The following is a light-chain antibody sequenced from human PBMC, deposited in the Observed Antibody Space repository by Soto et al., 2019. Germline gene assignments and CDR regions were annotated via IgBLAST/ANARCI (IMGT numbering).Light chain of an antibody. V-gene: IGLV4-69*01. CDR3: QTWDTGLRV. CDR2: LKSDGSH. CDR1: SGHSTSA. Sequence: QPVLTQSPSASASLGASVKLTCTLSSGHSTSAIAWLQQQPGKGPRYLMRLKSDGSHSKGDGIPDRFSGSSSGAERYLTISSLQSEDEADYYCQTWDTGLRVFGGGTKVTVL. J-gene: IGLJ3*02.